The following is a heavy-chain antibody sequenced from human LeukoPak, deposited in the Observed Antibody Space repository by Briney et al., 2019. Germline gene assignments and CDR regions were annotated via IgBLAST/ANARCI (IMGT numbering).Heavy chain of an antibody. CDR1: GASITTSNYY. CDR3: ARTLLDGIAAAGTRAFDI. V-gene: IGHV4-39*07. Sequence: SETLSLTCTVSGASITTSNYYWGWIRQPPGKGLEWIGSVYDSGDTYYDPSLKSRVTISVDTPKNQFSLKLSSVTAADTAVYYCARTLLDGIAAAGTRAFDIWGQGTMVTVSS. CDR2: VYDSGDT. J-gene: IGHJ3*02. D-gene: IGHD6-13*01.